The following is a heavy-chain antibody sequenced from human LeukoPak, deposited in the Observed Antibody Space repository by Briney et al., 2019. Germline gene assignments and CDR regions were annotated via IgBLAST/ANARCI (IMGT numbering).Heavy chain of an antibody. CDR2: INQDGSTR. Sequence: PGGSLRLSCVASGFTFRDYWMTWVRQAPGKGLEWVANINQDGSTRHYLDSVRGRFTISRDNTRNSLFLEMNNLRAEDSALYYCARGPNYYPGSDPFDYWGQGTLVTVSS. CDR1: GFTFRDYW. V-gene: IGHV3-7*05. D-gene: IGHD3-22*01. J-gene: IGHJ4*02. CDR3: ARGPNYYPGSDPFDY.